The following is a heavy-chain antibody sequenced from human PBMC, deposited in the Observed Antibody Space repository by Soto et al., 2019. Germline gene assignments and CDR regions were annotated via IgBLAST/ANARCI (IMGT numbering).Heavy chain of an antibody. J-gene: IGHJ3*02. D-gene: IGHD3-22*01. CDR3: ARDVSMIVVVIDAFDI. CDR1: GFTFSSYS. Sequence: GGSLRLSCAASGFTFSSYSMNWVRQAPGKGLEWVSYISSSSSTIYYADSVKGRFTISRDNAKNSLYLQMNSLRDEDTAVYYCARDVSMIVVVIDAFDIWGQGTMVTVSS. CDR2: ISSSSSTI. V-gene: IGHV3-48*02.